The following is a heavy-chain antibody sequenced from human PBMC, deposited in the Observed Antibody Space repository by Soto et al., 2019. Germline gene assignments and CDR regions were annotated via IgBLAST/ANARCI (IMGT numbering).Heavy chain of an antibody. Sequence: DSWWAAFRGAGYRVPVYAMDVVRQAPGQRLEWMGWINAGNGNTKYSQKFQGRVTITRDTSASTAYMELSSLRSEDTAVYYCARAHSPAKDWGQGTLVTVS. V-gene: IGHV1-3*01. J-gene: IGHJ4*02. CDR3: ARAHSPAKD. D-gene: IGHD2-2*01. CDR1: GYRVPVYA. CDR2: INAGNGNT.